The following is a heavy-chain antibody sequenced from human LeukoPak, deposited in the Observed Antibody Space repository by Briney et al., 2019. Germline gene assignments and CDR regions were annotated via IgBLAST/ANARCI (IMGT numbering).Heavy chain of an antibody. D-gene: IGHD3-10*01. Sequence: GGSLRLSCAASGFTFSSYGMHWVRQAPGKGLEWVAIVWYDGSNKYYVDSVKGRFTISRDNSKSTLFLQMNSLRAEDTAVYYCARDIGNSGSPLDCWGQGTLVTASS. J-gene: IGHJ4*02. CDR3: ARDIGNSGSPLDC. CDR2: VWYDGSNK. CDR1: GFTFSSYG. V-gene: IGHV3-33*01.